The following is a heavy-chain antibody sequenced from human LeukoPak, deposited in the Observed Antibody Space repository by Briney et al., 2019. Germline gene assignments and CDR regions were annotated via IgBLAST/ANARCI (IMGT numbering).Heavy chain of an antibody. Sequence: SETLSLTCAVYGGSFSGYYWSWIRQPPGKGLEWIGEINHSGSTNYNPSLKSRVTISVDTSKNHFSLKLSSVTAADTAVYYCARRPRRYYDSSGYYLDYWGQRTLVTVSS. J-gene: IGHJ4*02. CDR1: GGSFSGYY. CDR2: INHSGST. D-gene: IGHD3-22*01. V-gene: IGHV4-34*01. CDR3: ARRPRRYYDSSGYYLDY.